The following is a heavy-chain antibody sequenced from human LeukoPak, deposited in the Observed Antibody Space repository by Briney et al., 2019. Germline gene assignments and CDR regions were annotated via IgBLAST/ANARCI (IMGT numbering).Heavy chain of an antibody. CDR3: ARDLVGSGSPFDY. CDR1: GYTFTGYY. Sequence: VASVKVSCKASGYTFTGYYMHWVRQAPGQGLEWMGWINPNSGGTNYAQKFQGRVTMTTDTSTSTAYMELRSLRSDDTAVYYCARDLVGSGSPFDYWGQGTLVTVSS. CDR2: INPNSGGT. V-gene: IGHV1-2*02. D-gene: IGHD3-10*01. J-gene: IGHJ4*02.